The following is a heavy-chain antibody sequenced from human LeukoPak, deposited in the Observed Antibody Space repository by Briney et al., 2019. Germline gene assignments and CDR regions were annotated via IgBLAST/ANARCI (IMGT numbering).Heavy chain of an antibody. CDR2: MNPNSGNT. CDR3: ARGPPTAQYFQH. Sequence: ASVKVSCKASGYTFTSYDINWVRQATGQGLEWMGWMNPNSGNTGYVQKFQGRITITRNTSISTVYMELSSLRSEDTAVYYCARGPPTAQYFQHWGQGTLVTVSS. V-gene: IGHV1-8*01. J-gene: IGHJ1*01. CDR1: GYTFTSYD. D-gene: IGHD1-1*01.